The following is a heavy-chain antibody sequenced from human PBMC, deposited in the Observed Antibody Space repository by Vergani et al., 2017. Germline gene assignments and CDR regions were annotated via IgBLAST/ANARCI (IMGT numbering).Heavy chain of an antibody. Sequence: QVQLVQSGAEVKKPGSSVKVSCKASGGTFSSYAISWVRQAPGQGLEWMGGIIPIFGTANYAQKFQGRVTIIADESTSTAYMELSSLRSEDTAVYYCARDGRYSGSYHLGAFDIWGQGTMVTVSS. J-gene: IGHJ3*02. CDR3: ARDGRYSGSYHLGAFDI. V-gene: IGHV1-69*12. CDR2: IIPIFGTA. D-gene: IGHD1-26*01. CDR1: GGTFSSYA.